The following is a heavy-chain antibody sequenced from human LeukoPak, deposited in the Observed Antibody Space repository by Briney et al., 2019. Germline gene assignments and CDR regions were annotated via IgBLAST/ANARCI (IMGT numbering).Heavy chain of an antibody. CDR3: ARGFTSTVVRMDV. J-gene: IGHJ6*02. CDR2: ISGSGVSK. D-gene: IGHD4-11*01. Sequence: GGCLRLSCAASGFTFSSYAMSWVRQAPGKRREWVSGISGSGVSKYYAGSVKGRFTISRDNSKNTFFLQMNSLRAEDTAEYYCARGFTSTVVRMDVWGQGTTVTVSS. CDR1: GFTFSSYA. V-gene: IGHV3-23*01.